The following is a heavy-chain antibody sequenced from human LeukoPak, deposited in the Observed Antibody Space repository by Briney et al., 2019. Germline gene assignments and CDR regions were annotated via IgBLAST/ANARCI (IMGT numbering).Heavy chain of an antibody. D-gene: IGHD3-3*01. CDR1: GDSMSSYY. J-gene: IGHJ6*03. V-gene: IGHV4-59*12. CDR3: AKTYYDFWSGYFAPAGNYYMDV. Sequence: SETLSLTCSVSGDSMSSYYWSWIRQSPGKGLEWIGYIYYSGSTNYNPSLKSRVTISVKTSKNQFSLKLSSVTAADTAVYYCAKTYYDFWSGYFAPAGNYYMDVWGKGTTVTISS. CDR2: IYYSGST.